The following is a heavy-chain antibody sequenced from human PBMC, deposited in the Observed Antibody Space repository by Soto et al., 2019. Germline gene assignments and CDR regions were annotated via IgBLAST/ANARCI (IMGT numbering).Heavy chain of an antibody. J-gene: IGHJ6*02. CDR3: ARIHWVVPAAPGTGYDILTGYYAPSYYYGMDV. D-gene: IGHD3-9*01. CDR2: ISAYNGKT. Sequence: ASVKVSCKASGYTFTSYGISWVRQAPGQGIEWMGWISAYNGKTNYAQKLQGRVTMTTDTSTSTAYMELRSLRSDDTAVYYCARIHWVVPAAPGTGYDILTGYYAPSYYYGMDVWGQGTTVTVSS. V-gene: IGHV1-18*04. CDR1: GYTFTSYG.